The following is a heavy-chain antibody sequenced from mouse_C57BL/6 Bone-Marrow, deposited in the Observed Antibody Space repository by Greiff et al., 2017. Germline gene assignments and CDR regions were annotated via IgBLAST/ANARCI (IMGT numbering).Heavy chain of an antibody. CDR2: ISDGGSYT. D-gene: IGHD1-1*01. Sequence: DVHLVESGGGLVKPGGSLKLSCAASGFTFSSYAMSCVRQTPEKRLEWVATISDGGSYTYYPDNVKGRFTISRDNAKNNLYLQMSHLKSEDTAMYYCAIYGSSSVDYWGQGTTLTGSS. CDR1: GFTFSSYA. J-gene: IGHJ2*01. V-gene: IGHV5-4*01. CDR3: AIYGSSSVDY.